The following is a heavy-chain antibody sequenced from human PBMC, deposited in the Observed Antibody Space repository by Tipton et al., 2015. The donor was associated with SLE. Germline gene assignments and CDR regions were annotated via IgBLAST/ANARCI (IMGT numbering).Heavy chain of an antibody. CDR1: GFTFSNYD. V-gene: IGHV3-30*03. CDR3: ARHRTYYYDSSGYYFDY. D-gene: IGHD3-22*01. J-gene: IGHJ4*02. CDR2: ISYDGSDK. Sequence: SLRLSCAASGFTFSNYDMHWVRQAPGMGLEWVALISYDGSDKYYADSVKGRFTISRDNSKNTLYLQMNTLRAEDTAVYYCARHRTYYYDSSGYYFDYWGQGTLVTVSS.